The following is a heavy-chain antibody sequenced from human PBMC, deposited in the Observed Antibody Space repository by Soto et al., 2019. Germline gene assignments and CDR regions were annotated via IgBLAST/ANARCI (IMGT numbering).Heavy chain of an antibody. Sequence: ESGGGLVQPGGSLRLSCAASGFTFSSYSMNWVRQAPGKGLEWVSYISSSSSTIYYADSVKGRFTISRDNAKNSLYLQMNSLRDEDTAVYYCARDRVRGYSYGEFDYWGQGTLVTVSS. CDR3: ARDRVRGYSYGEFDY. J-gene: IGHJ4*02. V-gene: IGHV3-48*02. D-gene: IGHD5-18*01. CDR2: ISSSSSTI. CDR1: GFTFSSYS.